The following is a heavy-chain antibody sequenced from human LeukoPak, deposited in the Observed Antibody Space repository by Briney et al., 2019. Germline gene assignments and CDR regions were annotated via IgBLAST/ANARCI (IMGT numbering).Heavy chain of an antibody. Sequence: GASVKVSCKASGYTFTSCDINWVRQATAPGREWTGWMNPNSGNIGYGQSFQGRITMTRDISIGTAYMELSNLTSEDTAIYYCTRGSSGRRDNWGQGTLVTVSA. J-gene: IGHJ4*02. D-gene: IGHD6-19*01. CDR3: TRGSSGRRDN. CDR1: GYTFTSCD. CDR2: MNPNSGNI. V-gene: IGHV1-8*01.